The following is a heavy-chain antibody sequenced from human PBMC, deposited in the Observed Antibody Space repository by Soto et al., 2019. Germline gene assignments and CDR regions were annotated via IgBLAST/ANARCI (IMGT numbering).Heavy chain of an antibody. CDR3: ARDGWQEDFVAAYGMDV. CDR2: ISYDGSNK. CDR1: GFTFSSYA. V-gene: IGHV3-30-3*01. D-gene: IGHD3-3*01. Sequence: GGSLRLSCAASGFTFSSYAMHWVRQAPGKGLEWVAVISYDGSNKYYADSVKGRFTISRDNSKNTLYLQMNSLRAEDTAVYYCARDGWQEDFVAAYGMDVWGQGTTVTVSS. J-gene: IGHJ6*02.